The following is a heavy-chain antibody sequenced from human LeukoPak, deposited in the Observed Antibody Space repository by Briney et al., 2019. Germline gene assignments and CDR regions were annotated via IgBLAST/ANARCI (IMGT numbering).Heavy chain of an antibody. Sequence: GGSLRLSCAASGFTFSRSWMHWVRQAPGKGLMWVSRIDYDGRVISYADSVKGRFTISRDNSKNTLSLQVNSLRAEDTAGYYWASVIAVAATVDSWGQGTLVTVSA. D-gene: IGHD6-19*01. CDR3: ASVIAVAATVDS. J-gene: IGHJ4*02. CDR2: IDYDGRVI. V-gene: IGHV3-74*01. CDR1: GFTFSRSW.